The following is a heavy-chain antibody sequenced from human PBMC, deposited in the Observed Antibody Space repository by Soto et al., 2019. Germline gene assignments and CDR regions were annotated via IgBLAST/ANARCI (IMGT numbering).Heavy chain of an antibody. D-gene: IGHD3-10*02. V-gene: IGHV1-46*01. CDR2: IKPGDHST. Sequence: QVQLVQSGAEVKKPGASVKISCKASGYSVTAYYMNWLRQATGQAFEWMGIIKPGDHSTRYSHSFKSRVAMTSETYTSTVDLELSSLRYEDTALYYCARSYVKSRPIDYWGQGTLVNVSS. J-gene: IGHJ4*02. CDR3: ARSYVKSRPIDY. CDR1: GYSVTAYY.